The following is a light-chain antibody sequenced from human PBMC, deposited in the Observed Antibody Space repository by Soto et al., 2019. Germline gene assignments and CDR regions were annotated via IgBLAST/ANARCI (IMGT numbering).Light chain of an antibody. Sequence: AIRMTQYPSSFSASTGDRSTITCLASQGISSYLAWYQQKPGKAPKLLIYAASTLQSGVPSRFSGSGSGTEFTLTISSLQPDDSATYYCQHYSLYSPWTFGQGTEVEIK. CDR3: QHYSLYSPWT. CDR2: AAS. J-gene: IGKJ1*01. V-gene: IGKV1-8*01. CDR1: QGISSY.